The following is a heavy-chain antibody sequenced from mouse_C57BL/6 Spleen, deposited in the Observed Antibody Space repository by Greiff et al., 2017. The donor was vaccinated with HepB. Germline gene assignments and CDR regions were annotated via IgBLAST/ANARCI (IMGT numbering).Heavy chain of an antibody. D-gene: IGHD2-3*01. CDR2: INPNNGGT. CDR1: GYTFTDYH. V-gene: IGHV1-22*01. J-gene: IGHJ3*01. CDR3: ALDGYSAWCAD. Sequence: EVQLQQSGPELVKPGASVKMSCKASGYTFTDYHMHWVQQSHGKRLDWIGYINPNNGGTSYNQKFKGQATLTVTTSSSTAYMELRSLTSEDSAVYYCALDGYSAWCADWGQGGLVTVSA.